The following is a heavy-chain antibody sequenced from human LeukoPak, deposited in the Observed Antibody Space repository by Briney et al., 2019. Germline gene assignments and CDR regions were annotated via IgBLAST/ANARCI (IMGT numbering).Heavy chain of an antibody. D-gene: IGHD3-16*01. CDR2: IKSKTDGGTT. CDR1: GFTFSNAW. V-gene: IGHV3-15*01. J-gene: IGHJ4*02. CDR3: TSSSMITFGGDPDFDY. Sequence: GGSLRLSCAASGFTFSNAWMSWVRQAPGKGLEWVGRIKSKTDGGTTDYAAPVKGRFTISRDDSKNTLYLQMNSLKTEDTAVYYCTSSSMITFGGDPDFDYWGQGTLVTVSS.